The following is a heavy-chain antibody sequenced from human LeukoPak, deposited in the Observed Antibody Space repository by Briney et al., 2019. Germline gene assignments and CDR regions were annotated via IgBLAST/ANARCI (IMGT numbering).Heavy chain of an antibody. Sequence: PGRSLRLSCAASGFTFNDYAMHWVRQAPGKGLEWVSGINWNIDTIGYADSVKGRFTISRDNSKNTLYLQMNSLRAEDTAVYYCAKGKRYCSGGSCLNWFDPWGQGTLVTVSS. CDR2: INWNIDTI. D-gene: IGHD2-15*01. CDR3: AKGKRYCSGGSCLNWFDP. V-gene: IGHV3-9*01. CDR1: GFTFNDYA. J-gene: IGHJ5*02.